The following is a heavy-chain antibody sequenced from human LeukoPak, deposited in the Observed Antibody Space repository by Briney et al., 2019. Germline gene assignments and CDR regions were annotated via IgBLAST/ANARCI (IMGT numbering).Heavy chain of an antibody. J-gene: IGHJ3*02. CDR3: ARGGGYAFDI. CDR2: IYYSGST. V-gene: IGHV4-59*01. Sequence: KASETLSLTCTVSGGSISSYYWSWIRQPPGKGLGWIGYIYYSGSTNDNPSLKSRVTISVDTSKNQFYLKLSSVTAADTAVYYCARGGGYAFDIWGQGTMVTVSS. CDR1: GGSISSYY. D-gene: IGHD1-26*01.